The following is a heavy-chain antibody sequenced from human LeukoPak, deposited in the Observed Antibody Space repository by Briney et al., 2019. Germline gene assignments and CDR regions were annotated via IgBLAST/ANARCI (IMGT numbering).Heavy chain of an antibody. CDR2: IIPIFGTA. CDR1: GGTFSSYA. Sequence: SVKVSCKASGGTFSSYAIRWVRQAPGQGLEWMGGIIPIFGTANYAQKFQGRVTITADESTSTAYMELSSLRSEDTAVYYCARSIVVVPAAIVDAFDIWGQGTMVTVSS. D-gene: IGHD2-2*01. V-gene: IGHV1-69*13. J-gene: IGHJ3*02. CDR3: ARSIVVVPAAIVDAFDI.